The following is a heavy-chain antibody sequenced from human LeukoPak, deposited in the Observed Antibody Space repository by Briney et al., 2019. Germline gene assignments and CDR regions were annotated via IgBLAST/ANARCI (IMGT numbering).Heavy chain of an antibody. V-gene: IGHV4-4*02. CDR2: IYHSGST. J-gene: IGHJ4*02. Sequence: SETLSLTCAVSGGSISSSNWWSWVRQPPGKGLEWIGEIYHSGSTNYNPSLKSRVTISVDTSKNQFSLKLSSVTAADTAVYYCARGRDTIFGVVIGPGGFDYWGQGTLVTVSS. CDR1: GGSISSSNW. CDR3: ARGRDTIFGVVIGPGGFDY. D-gene: IGHD3-3*01.